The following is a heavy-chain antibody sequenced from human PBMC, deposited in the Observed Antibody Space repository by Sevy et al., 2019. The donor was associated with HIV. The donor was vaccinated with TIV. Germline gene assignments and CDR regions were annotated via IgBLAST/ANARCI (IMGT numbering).Heavy chain of an antibody. D-gene: IGHD6-13*01. CDR3: ASGERYSSSWYLYY. V-gene: IGHV1-18*04. CDR1: GYTFTSYG. CDR2: ISAYNGNP. Sequence: ASVKVSCKASGYTFTSYGISWVRQAPGQGLEWMGWISAYNGNPNYARKLQGRVTMTTDTSTSTAYLGSRSLGSDDAAVYYCASGERYSSSWYLYYWGQGTLVIVSS. J-gene: IGHJ4*02.